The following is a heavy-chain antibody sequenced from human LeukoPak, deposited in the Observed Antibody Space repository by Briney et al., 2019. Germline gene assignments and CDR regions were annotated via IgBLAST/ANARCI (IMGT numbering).Heavy chain of an antibody. J-gene: IGHJ4*02. CDR1: GFTFSSYS. Sequence: GGSLRLSWAASGFTFSSYSMNWVRQAPGKGLEWVSYISSSSSTIYYADSVKGRFTISRDNAKNSLYLQMNSLRAEDTAVYYCARDKVLLWFGGNDYWGQGTLVTVSS. V-gene: IGHV3-48*01. CDR2: ISSSSSTI. CDR3: ARDKVLLWFGGNDY. D-gene: IGHD3-10*01.